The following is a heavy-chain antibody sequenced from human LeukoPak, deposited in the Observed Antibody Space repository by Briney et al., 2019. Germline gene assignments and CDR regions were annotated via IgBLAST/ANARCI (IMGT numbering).Heavy chain of an antibody. CDR1: GYTFTSHY. V-gene: IGHV1-46*01. Sequence: ASVKVSCKASGYTFTSHYIHWVRQAPGQGLEWMGIVDPGGGSTSRAQKFQGRVTITRDTSTSTVYMELSSLRSEDTAVYYCARDNTATGPFDYWGQGTLVTVSS. CDR3: ARDNTATGPFDY. CDR2: VDPGGGST. J-gene: IGHJ4*02. D-gene: IGHD1-1*01.